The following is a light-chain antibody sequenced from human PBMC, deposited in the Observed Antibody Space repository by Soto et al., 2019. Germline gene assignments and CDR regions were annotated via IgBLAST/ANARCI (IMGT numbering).Light chain of an antibody. CDR1: SSDIGASTY. J-gene: IGLJ2*01. Sequence: QSVLSQPPSASGSPGQSVTISCTGTSSDIGASTYVSWYQQHPGRAPNLIVYEVTKRPSGVPDRFSGSKSGNTASLTVSGLRADDEADYYCSSYAGNNNLVFGGGTKVTVL. CDR3: SSYAGNNNLV. V-gene: IGLV2-8*01. CDR2: EVT.